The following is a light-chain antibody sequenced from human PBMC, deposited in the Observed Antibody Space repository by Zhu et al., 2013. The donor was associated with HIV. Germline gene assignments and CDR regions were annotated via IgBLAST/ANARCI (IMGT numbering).Light chain of an antibody. V-gene: IGKV3-11*01. CDR3: QQHENWFT. Sequence: EIVLTQSPATLSLSPGERATLSCRASQSVRRYLAWYQQKPGQAPRLLIYDASDRATGVPARFSGSGSGTDFTLTISSLEPEDFAVYYCQQHENWFTFGGRNQGGDQT. CDR2: DAS. J-gene: IGKJ4*01. CDR1: QSVRRY.